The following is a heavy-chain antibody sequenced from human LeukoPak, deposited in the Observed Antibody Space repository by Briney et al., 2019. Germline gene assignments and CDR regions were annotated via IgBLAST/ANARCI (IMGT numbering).Heavy chain of an antibody. D-gene: IGHD2-21*01. Sequence: AGSLRLSCAASGFTFSSYSMNWVRQAPGKGLEWVSSISSSSSYIYYADSVKGRFTISRDNAKNSLYLQMNSLRAEDTAVYYCARDTPTYDNWFDPWGQGTLVTVSS. CDR2: ISSSSSYI. CDR3: ARDTPTYDNWFDP. V-gene: IGHV3-21*01. J-gene: IGHJ5*02. CDR1: GFTFSSYS.